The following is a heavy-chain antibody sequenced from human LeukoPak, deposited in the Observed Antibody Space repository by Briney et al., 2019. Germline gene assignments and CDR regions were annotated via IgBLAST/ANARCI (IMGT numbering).Heavy chain of an antibody. CDR1: GFTFSTYA. J-gene: IGHJ4*02. CDR2: ITGSGDVT. CDR3: GRDRYSGSYSDY. V-gene: IGHV3-23*01. D-gene: IGHD1-26*01. Sequence: PGGSLRVSCAAPGFTFSTYAMSWVRQAPGKGLEWVSAITGSGDVTFYADSVKGRFTISRDDSKNSLFLQMDSLKTEDTAVYYCGRDRYSGSYSDYWGRGTLVTVSS.